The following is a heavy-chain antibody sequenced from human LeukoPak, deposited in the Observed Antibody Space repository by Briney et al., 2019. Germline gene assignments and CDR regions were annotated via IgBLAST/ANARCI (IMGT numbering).Heavy chain of an antibody. V-gene: IGHV3-48*03. D-gene: IGHD6-13*01. CDR2: ITNSGETM. CDR3: AGSPWYGY. CDR1: GFTFSSYE. J-gene: IGHJ4*02. Sequence: GGSLRLSCAASGFTFSSYEMSWVRQAPGKGLEWVSYITNSGETMYYADSVRGRFTISRDNAKNTLYLQMNSLRIEDTAVYYCAGSPWYGYWGQGTLVTVSS.